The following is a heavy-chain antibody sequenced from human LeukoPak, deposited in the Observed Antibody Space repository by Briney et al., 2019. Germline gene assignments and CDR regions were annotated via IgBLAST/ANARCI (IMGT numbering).Heavy chain of an antibody. D-gene: IGHD6-13*01. Sequence: GGSLRLSCVASGFTFSSYWMHWVRQDPRKGLVWVSRISGGGRNINYADSVRGRFTISRDNSKNTLYLQMNSLRAEDTAVYYCAKVSGIAAAGIAVGYFDYWGQGTLVTVSS. CDR1: GFTFSSYW. CDR3: AKVSGIAAAGIAVGYFDY. CDR2: ISGGGRNI. J-gene: IGHJ4*02. V-gene: IGHV3-74*01.